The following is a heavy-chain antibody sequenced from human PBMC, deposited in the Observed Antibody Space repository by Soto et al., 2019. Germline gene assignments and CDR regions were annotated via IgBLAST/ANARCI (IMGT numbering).Heavy chain of an antibody. Sequence: PGGSLPLSCAGSGFTLSGFDIHCVRQAYGEGLEWVGRIKTKVESYATELAASVKGRFTISRDDPKNTAYLEMNSLKTEDTAVYYCTRRYCSGGGCYSDFDYWGQGALVTVSS. V-gene: IGHV3-73*01. D-gene: IGHD2-15*01. J-gene: IGHJ4*02. CDR1: GFTLSGFD. CDR2: IKTKVESYAT. CDR3: TRRYCSGGGCYSDFDY.